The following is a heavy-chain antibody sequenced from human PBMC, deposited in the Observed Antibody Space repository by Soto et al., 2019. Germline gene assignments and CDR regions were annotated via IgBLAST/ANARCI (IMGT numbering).Heavy chain of an antibody. V-gene: IGHV4-59*11. CDR3: AKNVAVAGFCLDP. CDR1: GFTLSDHY. Sequence: ESLKISCAGSGFTLSDHYIDWVRQAPGKGLEWIGHIYHSGGTRYNPSLRSRVTISVDTSKNQFSLKLRSVTAADTAVYYCAKNVAVAGFCLDPWGQGILVTVSS. J-gene: IGHJ5*02. CDR2: IYHSGGT. D-gene: IGHD6-19*01.